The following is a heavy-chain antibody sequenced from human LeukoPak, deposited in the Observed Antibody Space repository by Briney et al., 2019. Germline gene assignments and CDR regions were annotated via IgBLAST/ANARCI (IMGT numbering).Heavy chain of an antibody. Sequence: ASVKVSCKASGYTFTGYYMHWVRQAPGQGLEWMGWINPNSGGTNYAQKFQGRVTMTRDTSISTAYMELSRLRSDDTAVYYCARLSLISDSSGYYYYDDVDYWGQGTLVTVSS. V-gene: IGHV1-2*02. CDR3: ARLSLISDSSGYYYYDDVDY. J-gene: IGHJ4*02. D-gene: IGHD3-22*01. CDR1: GYTFTGYY. CDR2: INPNSGGT.